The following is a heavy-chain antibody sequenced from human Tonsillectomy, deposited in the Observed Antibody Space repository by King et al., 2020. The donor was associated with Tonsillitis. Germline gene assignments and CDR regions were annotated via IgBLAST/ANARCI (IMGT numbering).Heavy chain of an antibody. V-gene: IGHV3-23*01. CDR2: ISGRDTRT. D-gene: IGHD1-26*01. Sequence: VQLQESGGGLVQPGGSLRLSCEASGFTFSTYAMSWVRQAPGKGPEWVSAISGRDTRTFYADSVKGRFTISRDDSKNTGSLQMSSLRAEDTAVYYCSKESPYSGNYRFYYFDYWGQGTLVTVSS. J-gene: IGHJ4*02. CDR3: SKESPYSGNYRFYYFDY. CDR1: GFTFSTYA.